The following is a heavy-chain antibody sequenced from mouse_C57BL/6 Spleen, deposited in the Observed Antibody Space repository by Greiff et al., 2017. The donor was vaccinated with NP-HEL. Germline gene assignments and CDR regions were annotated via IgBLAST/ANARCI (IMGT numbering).Heavy chain of an antibody. CDR2: IDPANGNT. CDR3: ARFSDDGYYEGAMDY. V-gene: IGHV14-3*01. J-gene: IGHJ4*01. Sequence: EVQLQQSVAELVRPGASVKLSCTASGFNIKNTYMHWVKQRPEQGLEWIGRIDPANGNTKYAPKFQGKATITADKPSSTAYMQLSSLTSEDSAVYYCARFSDDGYYEGAMDYWGQGTSVTVSS. CDR1: GFNIKNTY. D-gene: IGHD2-3*01.